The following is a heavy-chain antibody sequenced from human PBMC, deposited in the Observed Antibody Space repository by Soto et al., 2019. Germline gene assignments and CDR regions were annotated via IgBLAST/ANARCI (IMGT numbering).Heavy chain of an antibody. V-gene: IGHV4-39*01. D-gene: IGHD6-19*01. CDR3: ARAVQWTLFDF. CDR1: GGSVSSGSFY. CDR2: IYYSGST. J-gene: IGHJ4*02. Sequence: TSETLSLTCTVSGGSVSSGSFYWGWIRQPPGKGLEWIGSIYYSGSTYYNPSLKSRVTISVDTSKNQFSLKLSSVTAADTAVYYCARAVQWTLFDFWGQGTLVTVSS.